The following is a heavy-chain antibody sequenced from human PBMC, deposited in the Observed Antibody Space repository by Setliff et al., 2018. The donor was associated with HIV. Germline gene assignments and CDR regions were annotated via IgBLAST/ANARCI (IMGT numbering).Heavy chain of an antibody. D-gene: IGHD3-22*01. CDR3: AGVFGVYYDKEGPYDAFDI. V-gene: IGHV1-18*01. Sequence: ASVKVSCKASGYTFTSYGISWVRQAPGQGLEWMGWISAYNGNTNYAQKLQGRVTITTDESTSTAYMELSSLRSEDTAVYYCAGVFGVYYDKEGPYDAFDIWDQGTMVTVSS. CDR1: GYTFTSYG. J-gene: IGHJ3*02. CDR2: ISAYNGNT.